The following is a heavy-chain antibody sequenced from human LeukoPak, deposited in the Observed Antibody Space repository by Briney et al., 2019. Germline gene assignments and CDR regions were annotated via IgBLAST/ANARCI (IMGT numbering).Heavy chain of an antibody. V-gene: IGHV1-24*01. J-gene: IGHJ6*02. CDR1: GYTLTELS. CDR2: FDPEDGET. Sequence: ASVKVSCKVSGYTLTELSMHWVRQAPGKGLEWTGGFDPEDGETIYAQKFQGRVTMTEDTSTDTAYMELSSLRSEDTAVYYCATPYSSGWPRGYYYYYGMDVWGQGTTVTVSS. CDR3: ATPYSSGWPRGYYYYYGMDV. D-gene: IGHD6-19*01.